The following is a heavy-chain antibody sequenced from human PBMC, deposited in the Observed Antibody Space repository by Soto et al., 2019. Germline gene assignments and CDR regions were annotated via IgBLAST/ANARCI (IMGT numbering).Heavy chain of an antibody. CDR1: GYTFTGYY. J-gene: IGHJ6*02. CDR2: INPNSGGT. D-gene: IGHD3-3*01. CDR3: ARDLEWLSCGMGV. V-gene: IGHV1-2*02. Sequence: ASVKVSCKASGYTFTGYYMHWVRQAPGQGLEWMGWINPNSGGTNYAQKFQGRVTVTRDTSISTAYMELSRLRSDDTAVYYCARDLEWLSCGMGVWGQRTTVTVSS.